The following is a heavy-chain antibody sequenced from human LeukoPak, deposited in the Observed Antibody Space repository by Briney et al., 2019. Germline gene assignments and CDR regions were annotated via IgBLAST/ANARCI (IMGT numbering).Heavy chain of an antibody. D-gene: IGHD6-19*01. CDR1: GYTFTGYY. V-gene: IGHV1-18*04. CDR3: ARDESSSGWTYNWFDP. Sequence: ASVKVSCKASGYTFTGYYMHWVRQAPGQGLEWMGWISAYNGNTNYAQKLQGRVTITTDTSTSTAYMELRSLRSDDTAVYYCARDESSSGWTYNWFDPWGQGTLVTVSS. J-gene: IGHJ5*02. CDR2: ISAYNGNT.